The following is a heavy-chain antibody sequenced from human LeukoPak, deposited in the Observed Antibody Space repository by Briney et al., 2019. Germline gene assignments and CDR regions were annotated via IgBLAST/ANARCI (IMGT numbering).Heavy chain of an antibody. D-gene: IGHD6-13*01. CDR2: IYYSGST. CDR1: GGSISSYY. Sequence: SETLSLTCTVSGGSISSYYWSWIRQPPGKGLEWSGYIYYSGSTNYNPSLKSRVTISVDTSKNQFSLKLSSVTAADTAVYYCARAPTAAGNYYYGMDVWGKGTTVTVSS. CDR3: ARAPTAAGNYYYGMDV. J-gene: IGHJ6*04. V-gene: IGHV4-59*12.